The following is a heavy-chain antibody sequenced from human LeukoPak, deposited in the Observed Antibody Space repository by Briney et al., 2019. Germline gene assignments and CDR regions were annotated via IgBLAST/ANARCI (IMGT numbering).Heavy chain of an antibody. CDR1: GYTFTSCD. Sequence: ASVRVSCKASGYTFTSCDINWVRQATGQGLEWMGWMNPNSGNTGYGQSFQGRITMTRDISIGTAYMELSNLTSEDTAIYYCTRGSSGRRDNWGQGTLVTVST. CDR2: MNPNSGNT. J-gene: IGHJ4*02. V-gene: IGHV1-8*01. CDR3: TRGSSGRRDN. D-gene: IGHD6-19*01.